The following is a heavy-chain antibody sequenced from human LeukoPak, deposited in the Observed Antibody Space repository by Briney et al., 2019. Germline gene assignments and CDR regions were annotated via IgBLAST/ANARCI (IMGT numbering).Heavy chain of an antibody. CDR3: ARGGRGYSYGVYGMDA. CDR2: INPNSGGT. V-gene: IGHV1-2*04. Sequence: ASVKVSCKASGYTFTGYYMHWVRQAPGQGLEWMGWINPNSGGTNYAQKFQGWVTMTRDTSISTAYMELSRLRSDDTAVYYCARGGRGYSYGVYGMDAWGQGTTVTVSS. CDR1: GYTFTGYY. D-gene: IGHD5-18*01. J-gene: IGHJ6*02.